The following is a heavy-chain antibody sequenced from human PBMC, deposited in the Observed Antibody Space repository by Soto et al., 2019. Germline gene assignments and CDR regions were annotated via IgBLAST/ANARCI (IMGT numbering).Heavy chain of an antibody. CDR3: ASPGYCSGGSCYNSAYYFDY. D-gene: IGHD2-15*01. CDR2: IYYSGST. CDR1: GGSISSSSYY. V-gene: IGHV4-39*01. J-gene: IGHJ4*02. Sequence: QLQLQESGPGLVKPSETLSLTCTVSGGSISSSSYYWGWIRQPPGKGLEWIGSIYYSGSTYYNPSRKGRVTISVDTSKNQFSLKLSSVTAADTAVYYCASPGYCSGGSCYNSAYYFDYWGQGTLVTVSS.